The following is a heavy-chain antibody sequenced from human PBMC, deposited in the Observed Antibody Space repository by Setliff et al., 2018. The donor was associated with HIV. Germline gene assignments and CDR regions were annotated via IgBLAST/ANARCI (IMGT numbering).Heavy chain of an antibody. Sequence: GGSLRLSCAASGFTFSSYSMSWVRQAPGKGLEWVSGISGSAGTTYYADSVKGRFTISRDNSKNTLYLHMTSLRVEDTAVYYCVKSQNPSGDYNPFDYWGQGTLVTVSS. V-gene: IGHV3-23*01. CDR3: VKSQNPSGDYNPFDY. J-gene: IGHJ4*02. D-gene: IGHD4-17*01. CDR1: GFTFSSYS. CDR2: ISGSAGTT.